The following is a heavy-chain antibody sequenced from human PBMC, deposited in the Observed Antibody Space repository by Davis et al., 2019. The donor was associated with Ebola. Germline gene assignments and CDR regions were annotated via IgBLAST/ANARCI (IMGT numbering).Heavy chain of an antibody. CDR3: AREGLLWD. D-gene: IGHD2-21*01. J-gene: IGHJ1*01. V-gene: IGHV1-69*02. CDR2: IIPILGIT. CDR1: GGTFSTYT. Sequence: AASVKVSCKASGGTFSTYTISWVRQAPGQGLEWMGRIIPILGITNYAQKFQGRVTITADKSTSTAYMELSSLRSEDTAVYYCAREGLLWDWGQGTLVTVSS.